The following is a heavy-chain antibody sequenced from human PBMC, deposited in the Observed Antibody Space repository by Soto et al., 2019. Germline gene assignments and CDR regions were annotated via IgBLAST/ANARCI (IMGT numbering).Heavy chain of an antibody. J-gene: IGHJ2*01. CDR1: GGSISSYY. D-gene: IGHD6-13*01. CDR3: ARLPPPGSGRWHPAWYSVL. CDR2: IYYSGST. V-gene: IGHV4-59*08. Sequence: PSETLSLTCTVSGGSISSYYWSWIRQPPGKGLEWIGYIYYSGSTNYNPSLKSRVTISVDTSKNQFSLKLSSVTAADTAVYYCARLPPPGSGRWHPAWYSVLGGRDPLLTSSS.